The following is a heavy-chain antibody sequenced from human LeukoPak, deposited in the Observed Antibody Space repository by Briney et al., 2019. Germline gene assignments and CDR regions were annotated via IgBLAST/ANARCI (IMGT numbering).Heavy chain of an antibody. Sequence: GGSLRLSCATFGFAFNTYGMHWVRQAPGKGLEWVAFVSLDGGTQNYADSVKGRFTISRDNAKNSLYLQMNSLRAEDTAVYYCARERQNYYDSSGYCDYWGQGTLVTVSS. CDR1: GFAFNTYG. D-gene: IGHD3-22*01. J-gene: IGHJ4*02. CDR3: ARERQNYYDSSGYCDY. CDR2: VSLDGGTQ. V-gene: IGHV3-30*12.